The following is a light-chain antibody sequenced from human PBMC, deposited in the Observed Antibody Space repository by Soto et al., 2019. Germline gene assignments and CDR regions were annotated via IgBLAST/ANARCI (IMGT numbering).Light chain of an antibody. V-gene: IGLV4-69*01. Sequence: QPVLTQSPSASASLGASVKLTCTLSSGHSSYAIAWHQQQPEKGPRYLMKLNSDGSHSKGDGIPDRFSGSSSGAERYLTISGLQSGDEADYDCQTWGTGIVVFGGGTKLTVL. J-gene: IGLJ2*01. CDR1: SGHSSYA. CDR2: LNSDGSH. CDR3: QTWGTGIVV.